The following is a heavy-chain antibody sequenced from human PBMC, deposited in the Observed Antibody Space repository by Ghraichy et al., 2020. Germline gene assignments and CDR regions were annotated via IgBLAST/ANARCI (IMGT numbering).Heavy chain of an antibody. J-gene: IGHJ4*02. CDR3: ARGGIRLGESSEYTQSDS. V-gene: IGHV1-69*13. D-gene: IGHD3-16*02. Sequence: SVKVSCKASGGTFSRYAINWVRQAPGQGLEWMGGIIPISGTRDYTQKFQGRITITADESTSTAYMELSGLRSEDTAVYFCARGGIRLGESSEYTQSDSWGQGTLVTVSS. CDR1: GGTFSRYA. CDR2: IIPISGTR.